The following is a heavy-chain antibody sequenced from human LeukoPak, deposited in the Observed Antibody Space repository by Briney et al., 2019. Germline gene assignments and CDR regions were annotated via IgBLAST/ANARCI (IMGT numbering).Heavy chain of an antibody. CDR2: IYYNGAT. V-gene: IGHV4-4*02. Sequence: SETLSLTCAVSGGSISSSYWWSWVRQPPGKGLQWIGTIYYNGATQYNPSLKSRVTISVDTYKNQFSLKLTSVTAADTAVYYCAREDRVGATTGSDHWGQGTLVTVSS. CDR1: GGSISSSYW. J-gene: IGHJ4*02. CDR3: AREDRVGATTGSDH. D-gene: IGHD1-26*01.